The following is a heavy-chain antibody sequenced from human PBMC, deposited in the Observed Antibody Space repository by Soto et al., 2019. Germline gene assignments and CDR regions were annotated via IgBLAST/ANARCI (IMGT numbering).Heavy chain of an antibody. D-gene: IGHD6-13*01. Sequence: ASVTVSCKASGYTFTSYDINWVRQATGQGLEWMGWMNPNSGNTGYAQKFQGRVTMTRNTSISTAYMELSSLRSEDTAVYYCARKGGSRRANWFDPWGQGTLVTVSA. CDR1: GYTFTSYD. V-gene: IGHV1-8*01. CDR2: MNPNSGNT. J-gene: IGHJ5*02. CDR3: ARKGGSRRANWFDP.